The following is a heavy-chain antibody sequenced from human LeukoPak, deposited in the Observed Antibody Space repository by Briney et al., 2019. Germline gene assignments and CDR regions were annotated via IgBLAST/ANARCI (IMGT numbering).Heavy chain of an antibody. D-gene: IGHD3-10*01. Sequence: SETLSLTCTVSGGSIRSDYWSWIRQPPGKGLEWIGYAYYSGSIKYNPSLKSRVIISVDTSKNQFSLKLRSVTAADTAVYYCAREMELNWFDPWGQGALVTVSS. J-gene: IGHJ5*02. CDR1: GGSIRSDY. CDR3: AREMELNWFDP. V-gene: IGHV4-59*01. CDR2: AYYSGSI.